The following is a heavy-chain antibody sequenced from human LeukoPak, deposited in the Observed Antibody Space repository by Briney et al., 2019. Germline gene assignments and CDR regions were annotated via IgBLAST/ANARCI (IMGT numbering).Heavy chain of an antibody. J-gene: IGHJ4*02. V-gene: IGHV3-23*01. D-gene: IGHD2-2*01. CDR1: GFTFNRYA. Sequence: PGGSLXLSCAASGFTFNRYAMRWVRQARGKGGEGGSDISGSGGSTYYEDSVKGRFTIDRENSKNTVYVKKKSVRAEDTAVYYCARGGGVVPAAPFDYWGQGTLLTVSS. CDR3: ARGGGVVPAAPFDY. CDR2: ISGSGGST.